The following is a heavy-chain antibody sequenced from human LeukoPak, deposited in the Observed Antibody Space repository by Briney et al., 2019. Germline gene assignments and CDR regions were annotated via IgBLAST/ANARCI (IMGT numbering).Heavy chain of an antibody. V-gene: IGHV4-34*01. CDR3: ARANVWGSYRYTGQCWFDP. Sequence: SETLSLTCAVYGGSFSGYYWSWIRQPPGKGLEWIGEINHSGSTNYNPSLKSRVTISVDTSKNQFSLKLSSVTAADTAVYYCARANVWGSYRYTGQCWFDPWGQGTLVTVSS. D-gene: IGHD3-16*02. J-gene: IGHJ5*02. CDR2: INHSGST. CDR1: GGSFSGYY.